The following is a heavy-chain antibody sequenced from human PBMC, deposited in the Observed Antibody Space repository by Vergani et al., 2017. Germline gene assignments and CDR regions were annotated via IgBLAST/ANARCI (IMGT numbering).Heavy chain of an antibody. CDR2: IIAIFGTA. J-gene: IGHJ2*01. CDR3: ASRGGDPSYYWYFDL. V-gene: IGHV1-69*01. D-gene: IGHD4-17*01. Sequence: QVQLVQSGAEVKKPGSSVKVPCKASGGTFSSYAISWVRQAPGQGLEWMGGIIAIFGTANYAQKFQGRVTITADESTSTAYMELSSLRSEDTAVYYCASRGGDPSYYWYFDLWGRGTLVTVSS. CDR1: GGTFSSYA.